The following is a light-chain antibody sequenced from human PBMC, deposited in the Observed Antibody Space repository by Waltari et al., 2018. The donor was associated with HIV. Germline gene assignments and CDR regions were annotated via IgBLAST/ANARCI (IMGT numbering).Light chain of an antibody. Sequence: QSALTQPASVSGSPGQSITISCTGTSSHVGGYHYVSWYQQHPGKAPKLMIYDVSNRPSGVSNRFSGSKSGNTASLTISGLQAEDEADYYCSSYTSSSTLVFGGGTKLTVL. CDR2: DVS. J-gene: IGLJ2*01. CDR1: SSHVGGYHY. V-gene: IGLV2-14*03. CDR3: SSYTSSSTLV.